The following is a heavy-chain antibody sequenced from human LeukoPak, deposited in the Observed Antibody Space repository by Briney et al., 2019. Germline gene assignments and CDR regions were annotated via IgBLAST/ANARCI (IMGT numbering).Heavy chain of an antibody. J-gene: IGHJ4*02. CDR2: IYYSGST. D-gene: IGHD6-6*01. Sequence: PSETLSLTCTVSGGSISSYYWSWIRQPPGKGLEWIGYIYYSGSTNYNPSLKSRVTISVDTSKIQFSLKLSSVTAADTAVYYCARGGGIAARSFDYWGQGTLVTVSS. V-gene: IGHV4-59*01. CDR3: ARGGGIAARSFDY. CDR1: GGSISSYY.